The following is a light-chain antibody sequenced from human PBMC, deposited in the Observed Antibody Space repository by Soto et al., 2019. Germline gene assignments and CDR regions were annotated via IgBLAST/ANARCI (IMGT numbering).Light chain of an antibody. J-gene: IGKJ1*01. CDR3: QQYHISPPT. CDR1: QSLASNY. CDR2: GAS. V-gene: IGKV3-20*01. Sequence: EIVLTQSPGTLSLSPGARAALSCRASQSLASNYLAWYQQKPGQAPRLLIYGASDRATGIPDRFSGSGSGTDFTLTISRLEPEDFAVYYCQQYHISPPTFGQGTKVQLK.